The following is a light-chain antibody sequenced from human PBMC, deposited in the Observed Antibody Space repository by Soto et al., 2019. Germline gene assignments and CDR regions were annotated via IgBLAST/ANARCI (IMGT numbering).Light chain of an antibody. Sequence: QSVLNQPAAVSGSPGQSITISFTGTSSDVGGYNYVSWYQQHPGKAPKLMIYDVSNRPSGVSNRFSGSKSGNTASLTISGLQAEDEADYYCSSYTSSSTRVFGTGTKVTVL. J-gene: IGLJ1*01. V-gene: IGLV2-14*01. CDR2: DVS. CDR1: SSDVGGYNY. CDR3: SSYTSSSTRV.